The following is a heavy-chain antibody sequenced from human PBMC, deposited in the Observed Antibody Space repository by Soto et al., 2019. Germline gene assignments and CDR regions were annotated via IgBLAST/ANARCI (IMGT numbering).Heavy chain of an antibody. Sequence: SETLSLTCTVSGGSISSSSYYWGWIRQPPGKGLEWIGSIYYSGSTYYNPSLKSRVTISVDTSKNQFSLKLSSVTAADTAVYYCAGYCSSTSCYVAGYYYYGMDVWGQGTTVTVSS. CDR3: AGYCSSTSCYVAGYYYYGMDV. CDR2: IYYSGST. CDR1: GGSISSSSYY. J-gene: IGHJ6*02. D-gene: IGHD2-2*01. V-gene: IGHV4-39*01.